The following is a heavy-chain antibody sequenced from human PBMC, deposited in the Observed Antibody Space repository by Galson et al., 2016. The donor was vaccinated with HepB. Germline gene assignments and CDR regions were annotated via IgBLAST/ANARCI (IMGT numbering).Heavy chain of an antibody. CDR3: ARLRQQQLTDAFDI. CDR1: GYSFNNYW. D-gene: IGHD6-13*01. CDR2: IYPGDSDT. J-gene: IGHJ3*02. Sequence: QSGAEVKKPGESLKISCKGSGYSFNNYWIAWVRQMPGKGLEWMGIIYPGDSDTRYSPSFQDQVTISADTSISTAYLQWSSLKASDTAVYYCARLRQQQLTDAFDIWGQGTMVTVSS. V-gene: IGHV5-51*01.